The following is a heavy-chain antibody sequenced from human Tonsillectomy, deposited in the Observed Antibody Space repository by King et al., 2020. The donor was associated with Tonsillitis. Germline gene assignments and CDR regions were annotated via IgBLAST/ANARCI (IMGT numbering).Heavy chain of an antibody. J-gene: IGHJ3*02. D-gene: IGHD3-9*01. CDR2: INCRSGSP. Sequence: QLVESGGGLVKPGGSLRLSCTASGFTFRSYSMNWVRQAPGKGLEWVSSINCRSGSPYYGDSVKGRFTISRDNAKNLLYLQVSSLRAEDTAVYYCGRDKGAAYYDIGRASFDIWGQGTMVTVSS. CDR1: GFTFRSYS. V-gene: IGHV3-21*06. CDR3: GRDKGAAYYDIGRASFDI.